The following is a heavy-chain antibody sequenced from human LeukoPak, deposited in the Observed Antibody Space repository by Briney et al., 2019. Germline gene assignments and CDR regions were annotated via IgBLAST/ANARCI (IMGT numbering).Heavy chain of an antibody. V-gene: IGHV4-4*07. CDR1: GGSISSYY. Sequence: SETLSLTCTVSGGSISSYYWSWIRQPAGKGLEWIRRIYTSGSTGYNPSLKSRVTMSVDTSKNQFSLKLSSVTAADTAVYYCARVDLRAAYFDYWGQGTLVTVSS. D-gene: IGHD2-15*01. CDR3: ARVDLRAAYFDY. CDR2: IYTSGST. J-gene: IGHJ4*02.